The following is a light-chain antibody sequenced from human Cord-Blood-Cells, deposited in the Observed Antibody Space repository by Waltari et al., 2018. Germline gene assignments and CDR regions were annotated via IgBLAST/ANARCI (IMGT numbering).Light chain of an antibody. CDR3: CSYAGSSTFEV. CDR1: SSNVGSYNL. Sequence: QSALTQPASVSGPPGPSITISCTRTSSNVGSYNLVSWYQQHPGKAPKLMIYEGSKRPSGVSNRFSGSKSGNTASLTISGLQAEDEADYYCCSYAGSSTFEVFGGGTKLTVL. V-gene: IGLV2-23*03. CDR2: EGS. J-gene: IGLJ3*02.